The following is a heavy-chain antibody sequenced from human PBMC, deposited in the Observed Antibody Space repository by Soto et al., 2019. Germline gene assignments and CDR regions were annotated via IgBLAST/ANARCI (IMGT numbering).Heavy chain of an antibody. J-gene: IGHJ3*01. CDR1: GYSFAGYW. D-gene: IGHD3-10*01. CDR3: ARLPGVRGVFDCFNG. Sequence: GASLKISCKGSGYSFAGYWIGWVRQMPGKGLDWMGVIYPGDSDTRYSPSFHGQVTISADKSISTAYLQWSSLKASDTAMYFCARLPGVRGVFDCFNGWGQGTMVTVSS. V-gene: IGHV5-51*01. CDR2: IYPGDSDT.